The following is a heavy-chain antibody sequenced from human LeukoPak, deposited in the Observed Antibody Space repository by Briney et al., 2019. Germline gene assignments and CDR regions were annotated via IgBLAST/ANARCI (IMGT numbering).Heavy chain of an antibody. D-gene: IGHD3-10*01. V-gene: IGHV3-30-3*01. Sequence: GGSLRLSCAASGFTFSSYTIHWVRQPPGKGLEWVAVISFDGSNKYYADSVKGRFTISRDNSKNTLYLQMNSLRAEDTAVYYCARGTPRQYYYGSGSYESNDYWGQGTLVTVPS. CDR1: GFTFSSYT. J-gene: IGHJ4*02. CDR3: ARGTPRQYYYGSGSYESNDY. CDR2: ISFDGSNK.